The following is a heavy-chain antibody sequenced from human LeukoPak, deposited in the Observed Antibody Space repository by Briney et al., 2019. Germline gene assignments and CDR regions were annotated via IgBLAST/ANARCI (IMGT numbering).Heavy chain of an antibody. CDR3: ARGDCSSTSCYLYGMDV. CDR2: IDPSDSYT. Sequence: GESLKISCKGSGYSFTSYWISWVRQMPGKGLEWVGRIDPSDSYTNYSPSFQGHVTISADKSISTAYLQWSSLKASDTAMYYCARGDCSSTSCYLYGMDVWGKGTTVTVSS. V-gene: IGHV5-10-1*01. CDR1: GYSFTSYW. J-gene: IGHJ6*04. D-gene: IGHD2-2*01.